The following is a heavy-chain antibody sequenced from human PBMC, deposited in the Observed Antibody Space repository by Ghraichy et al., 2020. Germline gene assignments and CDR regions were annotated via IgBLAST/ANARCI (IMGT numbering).Heavy chain of an antibody. CDR2: ISKDGGNK. CDR1: GFTFSSYA. V-gene: IGHV3-30-3*01. CDR3: AKDFSSGWYNWFDP. D-gene: IGHD6-19*01. J-gene: IGHJ5*02. Sequence: LSLTCAASGFTFSSYAMHWVRQAPGKGLEWVAVISKDGGNKYYADSVKGRFTISRDNSKNTLYLQMNSLRAEDTALYYCAKDFSSGWYNWFDPWGQGTLVTVSS.